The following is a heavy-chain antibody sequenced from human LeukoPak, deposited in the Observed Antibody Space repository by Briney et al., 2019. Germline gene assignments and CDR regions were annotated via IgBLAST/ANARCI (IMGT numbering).Heavy chain of an antibody. CDR2: IIPIFGTA. D-gene: IGHD5-24*01. V-gene: IGHV1-69*13. J-gene: IGHJ4*02. Sequence: ASVKVSCKASGGTFSSYAISWVRQAPGQGLEWMGGIIPIFGTANYAQKFQGRVTITADESTSTAYMELSSLRSEDTAVYYCARSHDRDGYNRNPDYWGQGTLVTVSS. CDR1: GGTFSSYA. CDR3: ARSHDRDGYNRNPDY.